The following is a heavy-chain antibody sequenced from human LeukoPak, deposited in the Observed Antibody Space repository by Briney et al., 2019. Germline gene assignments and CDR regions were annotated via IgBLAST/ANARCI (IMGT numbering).Heavy chain of an antibody. V-gene: IGHV3-48*01. CDR1: GFTFSSYG. D-gene: IGHD4-23*01. CDR3: AKLQSDGLRTYYGMDV. Sequence: GRSLRLSCAASGFTFSSYGMHWVRQAPGKGLEWVSYISSSSSTIYYADSVMGRFTISRDNSKNTLYLQMNSLRAEDTAVYYCAKLQSDGLRTYYGMDVWGQGTTVTVSS. CDR2: ISSSSSTI. J-gene: IGHJ6*02.